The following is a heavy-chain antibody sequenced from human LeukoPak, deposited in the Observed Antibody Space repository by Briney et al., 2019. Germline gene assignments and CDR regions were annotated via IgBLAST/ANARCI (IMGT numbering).Heavy chain of an antibody. D-gene: IGHD6-19*01. CDR1: GFTFDDYA. CDR2: ISWKSGSI. J-gene: IGHJ4*02. Sequence: GGSLRLSCAASGFTFDDYAMHWVRHAPGKGLEWVSGISWKSGSIGYADSVKGRFTISRDNAKNSLYLQMNSLRAEDTALYYCAKDRTAVAGTPFDYWGQGTLVTVSS. V-gene: IGHV3-9*01. CDR3: AKDRTAVAGTPFDY.